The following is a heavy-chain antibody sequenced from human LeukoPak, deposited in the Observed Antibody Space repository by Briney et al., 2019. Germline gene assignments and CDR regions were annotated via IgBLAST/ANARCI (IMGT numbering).Heavy chain of an antibody. Sequence: PGGSLRLSCAASGFTFSSYWMHWVGQAPGKGLEGVARINSDGSRRTYAGSVKGGLTIYRENAKSTLSLQMNSLRTEDTAVYYCAREVCIGGSCSVFDYWGQGTLVTVSS. CDR1: GFTFSSYW. D-gene: IGHD2-15*01. V-gene: IGHV3-74*01. J-gene: IGHJ4*02. CDR3: AREVCIGGSCSVFDY. CDR2: INSDGSRR.